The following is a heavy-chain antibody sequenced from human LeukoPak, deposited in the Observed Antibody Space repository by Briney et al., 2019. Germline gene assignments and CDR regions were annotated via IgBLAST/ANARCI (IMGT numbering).Heavy chain of an antibody. CDR2: IKEDGSEG. CDR3: AKVRSGSANWALRIFDN. Sequence: PGGSLRLSCAASGFTFSSYWMSWVRQAPGKGLEWVAHIKEDGSEGYYVDSVKGRFTISRDNAKNTVYLQMNSLRAEDTAVYYCAKVRSGSANWALRIFDNWGQGTLVTVSS. J-gene: IGHJ4*02. V-gene: IGHV3-7*03. D-gene: IGHD1-1*01. CDR1: GFTFSSYW.